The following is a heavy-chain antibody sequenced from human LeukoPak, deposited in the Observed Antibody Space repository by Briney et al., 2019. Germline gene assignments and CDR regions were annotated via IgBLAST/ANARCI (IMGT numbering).Heavy chain of an antibody. CDR2: IKSDGGAT. CDR1: GFNFGPYW. CDR3: AKDGGCSSTTCYSPYYFDY. Sequence: GWSLRLSCAASGFNFGPYWMQWVRQAPGKGLVWVSRIKSDGGATTYADSVRGRFTISRDNAKNTLYLQMNSLSAEDTAVYYCAKDGGCSSTTCYSPYYFDYWGQGTLVTVSS. D-gene: IGHD2-2*01. J-gene: IGHJ4*02. V-gene: IGHV3-74*01.